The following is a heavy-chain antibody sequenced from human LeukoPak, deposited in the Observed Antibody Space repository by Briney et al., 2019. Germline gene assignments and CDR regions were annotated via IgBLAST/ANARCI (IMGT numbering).Heavy chain of an antibody. D-gene: IGHD5-12*01. V-gene: IGHV3-7*01. J-gene: IGHJ6*03. CDR1: GFTFSSYW. Sequence: GGSLRLSCAASGFTFSSYWMSWVRQAPGKGLEWVANIKQDGSEKYYVDSVKGRFTISRDNAKNSLYLQMNSLRAEDTAVYYCARDQYSGYDYRGKRPAYTDVWGKGTTVTVSS. CDR2: IKQDGSEK. CDR3: ARDQYSGYDYRGKRPAYTDV.